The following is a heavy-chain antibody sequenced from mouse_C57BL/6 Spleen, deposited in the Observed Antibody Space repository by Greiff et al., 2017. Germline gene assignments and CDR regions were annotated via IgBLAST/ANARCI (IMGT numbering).Heavy chain of an antibody. CDR3: TREVGNSWFAY. CDR1: GYTFTDYE. Sequence: QVQLQQSGAELVRPGASVTLSCKASGYTFTDYEMHWVKQTPVHGLEWIGAIDPETGGTAYNQKFKGKAILTADKSSSTAYMELRSLTSEDSAVYYCTREVGNSWFAYWGQGTLVTVSA. CDR2: IDPETGGT. V-gene: IGHV1-15*01. D-gene: IGHD1-1*01. J-gene: IGHJ3*01.